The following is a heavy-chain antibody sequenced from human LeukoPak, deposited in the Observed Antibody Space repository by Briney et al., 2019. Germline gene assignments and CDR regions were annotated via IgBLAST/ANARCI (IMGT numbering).Heavy chain of an antibody. J-gene: IGHJ4*02. V-gene: IGHV3-23*01. CDR1: GFTFSSYA. CDR2: ISGSGGST. D-gene: IGHD3-10*01. Sequence: GGSLRLSCAASGFTFSSYAMSWVRQAPGKGLEWVSAISGSGGSTYYADSVKGRFTISRDNSKNTLYLQMNSLRAEDTTVYYCAKDSACGTRAGIDYWGQGTLVSVSS. CDR3: AKDSACGTRAGIDY.